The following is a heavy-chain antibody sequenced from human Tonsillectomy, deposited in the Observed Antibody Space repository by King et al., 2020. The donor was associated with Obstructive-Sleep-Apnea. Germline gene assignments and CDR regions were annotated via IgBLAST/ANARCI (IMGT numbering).Heavy chain of an antibody. D-gene: IGHD2-21*02. CDR3: ARDSCGGDCYTFWAVFDI. CDR2: IYYSGST. Sequence: VPLQESGPGLVKPSQTLSLTCNVSGGSITSGSHYWRWIRQHPGQGLEWVGYIYYSGSTYYNPSLKSRVTISVDTSKNQFSLKLTSVTAADTAVYYCARDSCGGDCYTFWAVFDIWGQGTMVTVSS. V-gene: IGHV4-31*03. CDR1: GGSITSGSHY. J-gene: IGHJ3*02.